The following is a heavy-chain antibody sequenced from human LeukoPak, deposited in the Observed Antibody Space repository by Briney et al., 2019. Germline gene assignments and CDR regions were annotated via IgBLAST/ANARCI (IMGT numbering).Heavy chain of an antibody. J-gene: IGHJ4*02. CDR1: GYTFTSYG. D-gene: IGHD1-26*01. CDR2: ISAYNGNT. CDR3: ARSFNGMYSGSFNLLYFDY. Sequence: GASVKVSCKASGYTFTSYGISWVRQAPGQGLEWMGWISAYNGNTNYAQKLQGRVTMTTDTSTSTAYMELRSLRSDDTAVYYCARSFNGMYSGSFNLLYFDYWGQGTLVAVSS. V-gene: IGHV1-18*01.